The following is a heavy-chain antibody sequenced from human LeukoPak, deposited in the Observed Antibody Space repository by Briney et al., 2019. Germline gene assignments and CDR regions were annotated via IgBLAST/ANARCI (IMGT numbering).Heavy chain of an antibody. D-gene: IGHD3-22*01. CDR2: IYYSGST. CDR3: ARLPRTMIVARGAFDI. CDR1: AGSISSYY. J-gene: IGHJ3*02. V-gene: IGHV4-59*12. Sequence: SESLSLTRPVSAGSISSYYWSWIREPPGKGLGWSWDIYYSGSTNYNPSLKSRVTISVDTSKNQFSLKLSSVTAADTAVYYCARLPRTMIVARGAFDIWGQGTMVTVSS.